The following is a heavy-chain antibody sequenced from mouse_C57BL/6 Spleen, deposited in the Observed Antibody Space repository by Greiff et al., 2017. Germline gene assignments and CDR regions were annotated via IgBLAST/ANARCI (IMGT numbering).Heavy chain of an antibody. D-gene: IGHD2-4*01. CDR2: IYPGSGST. V-gene: IGHV1-55*01. J-gene: IGHJ3*01. CDR1: GYTFTSYW. Sequence: QVQLQQPGAELVKPGASVKMSCKASGYTFTSYWITWVKQRPGQGLEWIGDIYPGSGSTNYNEKFKSKATLTVDSSSSTAYMQLSSLTSEDSAVYYCARRGLYYDYDEFAYWGQGTLVTVSA. CDR3: ARRGLYYDYDEFAY.